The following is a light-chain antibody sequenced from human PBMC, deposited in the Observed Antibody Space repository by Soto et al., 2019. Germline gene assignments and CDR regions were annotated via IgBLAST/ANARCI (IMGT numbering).Light chain of an antibody. CDR2: DVS. CDR3: CSYAGSYTRV. J-gene: IGLJ2*01. V-gene: IGLV2-11*01. CDR1: SSDVGGYNY. Sequence: QSVLTQPRSVSGSPGQSVTISCTGTSSDVGGYNYVSWYQQHPGKAPKLMIYDVSKRPSGVPDRFSGCKSGNTASLTISGIQAEDEADYYCCSYAGSYTRVFGGGTKLTVL.